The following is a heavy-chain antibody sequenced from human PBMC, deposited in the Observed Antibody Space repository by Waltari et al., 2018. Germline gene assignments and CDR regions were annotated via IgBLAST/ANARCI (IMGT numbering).Heavy chain of an antibody. CDR2: IGGSSGIT. J-gene: IGHJ4*02. Sequence: QVQLQESGPGLVKPSETLSLTCAVSGGSVSSSNWWSWIRQPPGKGLEWIGNIGGSSGITYYNPSLKRRVTISKDTSKNQFSLKLSSVTAADTAVYYCAREVVVSATLCFDYWGQGVLVTVSS. D-gene: IGHD2-21*02. CDR1: GGSVSSSNW. V-gene: IGHV4-4*02. CDR3: AREVVVSATLCFDY.